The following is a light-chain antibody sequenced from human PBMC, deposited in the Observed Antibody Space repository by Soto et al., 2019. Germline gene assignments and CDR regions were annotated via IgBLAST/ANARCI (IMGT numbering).Light chain of an antibody. J-gene: IGLJ1*01. CDR2: EVS. CDR1: SSGIRDYNY. CDR3: SKKSPVF. Sequence: QSALTQPASVSGSPGQSITISCTGTSSGIRDYNYVSWYQQLPGNAPKLIMYEVSNRPSGISNRFSGSKSGNTASLTISGLQAEEGAVYYCSKKSPVFFGTGPKLPV. V-gene: IGLV2-14*01.